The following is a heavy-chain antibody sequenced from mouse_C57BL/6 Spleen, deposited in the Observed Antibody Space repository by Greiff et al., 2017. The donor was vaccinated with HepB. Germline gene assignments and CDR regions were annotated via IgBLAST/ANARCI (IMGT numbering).Heavy chain of an antibody. J-gene: IGHJ2*01. V-gene: IGHV14-4*01. CDR3: TTGGYYGY. CDR1: GFNIKDDY. CDR2: IDPENGDT. D-gene: IGHD2-3*01. Sequence: EVQLQQSGAELVRPGASVKLSCTASGFNIKDDYMHWVKQRPEQGLEWIGWIDPENGDTEYASKFQGKATITADTSSNTAYLQLSSLTSEETAVYYCTTGGYYGYWGQGTTLTVSS.